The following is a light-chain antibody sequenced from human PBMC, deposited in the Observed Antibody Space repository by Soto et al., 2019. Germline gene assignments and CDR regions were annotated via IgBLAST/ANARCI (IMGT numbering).Light chain of an antibody. CDR1: QSVSSSY. V-gene: IGKV3-20*01. CDR3: KQYGSSPQT. Sequence: EIVLTQSPGTLSLSPGERATLSCRASQSVSSSYLALYQQKPGQAPRLLIYGASSRATGIPDRFSGSGSGTDFTLTISRLEPEDFAVYYCKQYGSSPQTFGQGTKVEIK. J-gene: IGKJ1*01. CDR2: GAS.